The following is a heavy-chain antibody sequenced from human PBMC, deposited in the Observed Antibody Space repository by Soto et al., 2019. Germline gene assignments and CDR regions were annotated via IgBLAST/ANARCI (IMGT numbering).Heavy chain of an antibody. CDR2: IYYSGST. J-gene: IGHJ3*02. D-gene: IGHD3-22*01. Sequence: SETLSLTCTVSCGSISSSGYYWGWIRQPPGKGLEWIGSIYYSGSTYYNPSLKSRVTISEDTSKNQFSLKLSSVTAADTAVYYCASYYDSSGYYAYPDAFDIWGQGTMVTVSS. V-gene: IGHV4-39*01. CDR3: ASYYDSSGYYAYPDAFDI. CDR1: CGSISSSGYY.